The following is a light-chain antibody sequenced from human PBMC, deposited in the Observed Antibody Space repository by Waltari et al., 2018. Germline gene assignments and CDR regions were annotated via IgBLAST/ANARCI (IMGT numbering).Light chain of an antibody. J-gene: IGKJ2*01. Sequence: EFVLTQSPGTLSLSPGERATLSCRASQSVSSSYLAWYQQKPGQAPRLRIYGASSRATGIPDRCSGSGFGTDFTLTISRLEPEEFAVYYCQQDGSSPNTYDQATKLENK. V-gene: IGKV3-20*01. CDR3: QQDGSSPNT. CDR1: QSVSSSY. CDR2: GAS.